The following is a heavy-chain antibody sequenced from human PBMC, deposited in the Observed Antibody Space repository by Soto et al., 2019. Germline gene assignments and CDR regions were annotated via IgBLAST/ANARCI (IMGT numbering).Heavy chain of an antibody. D-gene: IGHD3-10*01. V-gene: IGHV3-48*03. J-gene: IGHJ5*01. CDR3: ARYGTRGDW. CDR2: ISSSGLTT. Sequence: GGSLRVSCQASGFNFRMYEMHWVRKAPGKGLEWVSYISSSGLTTYYADFAEGRFTISRDNAKDSLYLHLNSLRVGDTAVYYCARYGTRGDWWGLGTQVTAPQ. CDR1: GFNFRMYE.